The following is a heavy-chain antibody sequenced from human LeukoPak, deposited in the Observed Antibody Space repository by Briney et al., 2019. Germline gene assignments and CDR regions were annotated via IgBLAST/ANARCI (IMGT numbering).Heavy chain of an antibody. CDR1: GFTFSTYG. CDR2: IKHDGSEK. Sequence: RTGGSLRLSCAASGFTFSTYGMSWVRQAPGKGREWVANIKHDGSEKYYVDSVKGRFTISRDNTKKSLYLRLNSLRVEDTAVYYCVRGASEWAPIDGYDIWGQGTLVTISS. J-gene: IGHJ3*02. V-gene: IGHV3-7*01. D-gene: IGHD3-3*01. CDR3: VRGASEWAPIDGYDI.